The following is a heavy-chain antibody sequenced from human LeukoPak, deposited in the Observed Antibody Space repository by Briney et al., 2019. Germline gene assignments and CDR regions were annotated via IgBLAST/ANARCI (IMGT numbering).Heavy chain of an antibody. CDR3: ARDQYYYDRSGYYAFDI. CDR1: SYSISSGYY. D-gene: IGHD3-22*01. J-gene: IGHJ3*02. CDR2: IYHSGST. V-gene: IGHV4-38-2*02. Sequence: PSETLSLTCTVSSYSISSGYYWGWNRQPPGKGLEWLGDIYHSGSTYYNPSLKSRVTILVDTSKNQFSLKLSSVTAADTAVYYCARDQYYYDRSGYYAFDIWGQGTMVTVSS.